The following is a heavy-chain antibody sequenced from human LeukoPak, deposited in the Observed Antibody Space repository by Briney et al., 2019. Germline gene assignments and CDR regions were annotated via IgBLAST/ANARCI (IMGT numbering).Heavy chain of an antibody. Sequence: SVKVSCTASGGTFSSYAIIWVRQAPGQGLEWMGRIIPIFGIANYAQKFQGRVTITADKSTITDYMDLSSLRSEDTAVYYCARSPVSSSWYNCFDPWGQGTLVTVSS. J-gene: IGHJ5*02. CDR3: ARSPVSSSWYNCFDP. CDR2: IIPIFGIA. CDR1: GGTFSSYA. V-gene: IGHV1-69*04. D-gene: IGHD6-13*01.